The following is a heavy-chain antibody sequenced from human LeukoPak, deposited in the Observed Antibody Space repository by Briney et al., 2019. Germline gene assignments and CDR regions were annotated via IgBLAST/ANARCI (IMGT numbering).Heavy chain of an antibody. V-gene: IGHV5-51*01. D-gene: IGHD3-22*01. CDR1: GYNFTSYW. CDR3: ARNYYDTSGYYYFDY. CDR2: IYPGDSET. J-gene: IGHJ4*02. Sequence: GESLKISCKGSGYNFTSYWIGWVRQMPGKGLEWMGIIYPGDSETRYNPSLQGQVTISADKSIGTAYLQWSSLKASDTAMYYCARNYYDTSGYYYFDYWGQGTLVTVSS.